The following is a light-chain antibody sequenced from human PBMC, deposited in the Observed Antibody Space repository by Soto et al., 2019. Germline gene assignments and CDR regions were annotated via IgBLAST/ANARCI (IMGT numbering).Light chain of an antibody. V-gene: IGLV2-14*03. CDR1: SSDVGGYNY. CDR3: SSYTSRSTLYV. CDR2: DVS. Sequence: QSVLTQPASVSGSPGQSIAISCTGTSSDVGGYNYVSWYQHHPGKAPQVMIYDVSNRPSGVSTRFSGSKSGNTASLTISGLQAEDEADYYCSSYTSRSTLYVFGSGTKVTVL. J-gene: IGLJ1*01.